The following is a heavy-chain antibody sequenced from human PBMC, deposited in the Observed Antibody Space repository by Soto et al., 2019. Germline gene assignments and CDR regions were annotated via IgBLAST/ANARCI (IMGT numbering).Heavy chain of an antibody. J-gene: IGHJ4*02. CDR3: PQGSETIRPYYFDY. D-gene: IGHD3-10*01. Sequence: PGGSLRLSCAASGFTFSNYAMSWVRQAPGKGLEWISAISGSGTSTYYADSVKGRFTISRDNSKNILYLQLNNLGLEDTAVYFCPQGSETIRPYYFDYSGQGALVTVSS. CDR2: ISGSGTST. CDR1: GFTFSNYA. V-gene: IGHV3-23*01.